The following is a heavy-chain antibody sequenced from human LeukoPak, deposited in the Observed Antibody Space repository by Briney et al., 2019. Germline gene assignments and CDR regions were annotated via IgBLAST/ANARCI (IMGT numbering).Heavy chain of an antibody. CDR3: ARDGDQYSSSWCYFDY. D-gene: IGHD6-13*01. CDR2: IIWNSGSI. V-gene: IGHV3-9*01. Sequence: GGSLRLSCAASGFTFDDYAMHWVRQAPGKGLEGVSGIIWNSGSIAYADSVKGRFTISRDNSKNTLYLQMNSLRAEDTAVYYCARDGDQYSSSWCYFDYWGQGTLVTVSS. J-gene: IGHJ4*02. CDR1: GFTFDDYA.